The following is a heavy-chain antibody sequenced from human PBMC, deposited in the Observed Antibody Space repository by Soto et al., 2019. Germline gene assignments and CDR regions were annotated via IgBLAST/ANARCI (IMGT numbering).Heavy chain of an antibody. CDR3: ARGNGYCSSTSCQPFDY. Sequence: GGSLRLSCAASGFIFSNYWMSWVRQAPGKGLEWVASINQDGSEKYYVASVKGRFTISRDNAKNSLYLQMNSLRAEDTAVYYCARGNGYCSSTSCQPFDYWGQGALVTVSS. CDR1: GFIFSNYW. V-gene: IGHV3-7*01. D-gene: IGHD2-2*01. CDR2: INQDGSEK. J-gene: IGHJ4*02.